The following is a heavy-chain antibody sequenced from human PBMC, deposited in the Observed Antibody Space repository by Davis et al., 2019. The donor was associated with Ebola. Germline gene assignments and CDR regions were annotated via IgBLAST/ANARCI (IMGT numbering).Heavy chain of an antibody. CDR2: ISAYNGNT. V-gene: IGHV1-18*01. CDR1: GYSFTSYG. J-gene: IGHJ4*02. Sequence: GESLKISCQGSGYSFTSYGISWVRQAPGQGLEWMGWISAYNGNTNYAQKFQGRVTITADESTSTAYMELSSLRSEDTAVYYCARVNKQGWLHIDYWGQGTLVTVSS. D-gene: IGHD5-24*01. CDR3: ARVNKQGWLHIDY.